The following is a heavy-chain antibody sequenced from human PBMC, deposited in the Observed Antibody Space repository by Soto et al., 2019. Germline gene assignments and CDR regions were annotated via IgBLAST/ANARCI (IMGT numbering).Heavy chain of an antibody. CDR2: ISGYNGNT. CDR3: ARGGSSWSAEFYQH. V-gene: IGHV1-18*01. Sequence: ASVKVSCKASGYTFTNYGISWVRQAPGQGPEWMGWISGYNGNTKYAQTLQGRVTMTTDTSTNTAYMELRSLRSDDTAVYYCARGGSSWSAEFYQHWGQGTLVTVSS. CDR1: GYTFTNYG. J-gene: IGHJ1*01. D-gene: IGHD6-13*01.